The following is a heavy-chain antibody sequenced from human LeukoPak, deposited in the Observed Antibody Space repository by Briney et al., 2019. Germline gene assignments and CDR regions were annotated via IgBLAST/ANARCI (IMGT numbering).Heavy chain of an antibody. D-gene: IGHD2-15*01. CDR1: GFTFSDYY. CDR3: ARAYCSGGSCYGGVDY. V-gene: IGHV3-11*01. CDR2: ISSSGSTI. J-gene: IGHJ4*02. Sequence: GGSLRLSCAASGFTFSDYYMSWIRQAPGEGLEWVSYISSSGSTIYYADSVKGRFTISRDDAKNSLYLQMNSLRAEDTAVYYCARAYCSGGSCYGGVDYWGQRTLVTVSS.